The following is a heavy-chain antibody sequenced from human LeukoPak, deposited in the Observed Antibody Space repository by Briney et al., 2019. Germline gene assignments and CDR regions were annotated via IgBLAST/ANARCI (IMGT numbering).Heavy chain of an antibody. CDR1: GGSISRSSYY. V-gene: IGHV4-39*01. Sequence: SETLSLTCTVYGGSISRSSYYWGWVRQPPGKGLDWIGSIYYSGSTYYNPSLKSRVTISVDTSKNHFSLKLTSVTAADTAVYYCARRIPTFFFDYWGQGTLVTVSS. D-gene: IGHD2-21*01. J-gene: IGHJ4*02. CDR3: ARRIPTFFFDY. CDR2: IYYSGST.